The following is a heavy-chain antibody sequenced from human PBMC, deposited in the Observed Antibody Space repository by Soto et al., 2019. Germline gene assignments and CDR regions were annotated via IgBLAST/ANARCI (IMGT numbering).Heavy chain of an antibody. CDR3: ARDPHIVVVTAMDDHGMDV. CDR1: GYTFTSYG. V-gene: IGHV1-18*01. D-gene: IGHD2-21*02. J-gene: IGHJ6*02. Sequence: ASVKVSCKASGYTFTSYGISWVRQAPGQGLEWMGWISAYNGSTNYAQKLQGRVTMTTDTSTSTAYMELRSLRSDDTAVYYCARDPHIVVVTAMDDHGMDVWGQGTTVTVSS. CDR2: ISAYNGST.